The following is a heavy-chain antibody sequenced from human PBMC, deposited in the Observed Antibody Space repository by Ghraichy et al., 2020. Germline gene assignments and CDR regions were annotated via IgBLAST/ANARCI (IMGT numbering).Heavy chain of an antibody. CDR1: GGSFSGYY. Sequence: SETLSLTCAVYGGSFSGYYWSWIRQPPGKGLEWIGEINHSGSTNYNPSLKSRVTISVDTSKNQFSLKLSSVTAADTAVYYCARNSYGYVRSLDYWGQGTLVTVSS. V-gene: IGHV4-34*01. J-gene: IGHJ4*02. CDR3: ARNSYGYVRSLDY. CDR2: INHSGST. D-gene: IGHD5-18*01.